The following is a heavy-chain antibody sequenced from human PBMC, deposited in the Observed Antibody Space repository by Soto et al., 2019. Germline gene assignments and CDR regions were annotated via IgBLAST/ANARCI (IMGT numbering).Heavy chain of an antibody. CDR1: GGSFSGYY. CDR2: INHSGST. CDR3: ARGRKDYSSSWYVD. Sequence: LSLTCAVYGGSFSGYYWSWIRQPPGKGLEWIGEINHSGSTNYNPSLKSRVTISVDTSKNQFSLKLSSVTAADTAVYYCARGRKDYSSSWYVDWGQGTLVTVSS. D-gene: IGHD6-13*01. J-gene: IGHJ4*02. V-gene: IGHV4-34*01.